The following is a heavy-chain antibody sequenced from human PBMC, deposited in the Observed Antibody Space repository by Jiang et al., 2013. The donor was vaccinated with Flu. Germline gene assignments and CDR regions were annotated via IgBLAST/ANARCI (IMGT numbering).Heavy chain of an antibody. V-gene: IGHV7-4-1*01. J-gene: IGHJ5*02. D-gene: IGHD1-1*01. CDR1: GYTFTSYA. CDR2: INTNTGNP. Sequence: QSGSELKKPGASVKVSCKASGYTFTSYAMNWVRQAPGQGLEWMGWINTNTGNPTYAQGFTGRFVFSLDTSVSTAYLQICSLKAEDTAVYYCARDRRTGGPKRGTWFDPWGQGTLVTVSS. CDR3: ARDRRTGGPKRGTWFDP.